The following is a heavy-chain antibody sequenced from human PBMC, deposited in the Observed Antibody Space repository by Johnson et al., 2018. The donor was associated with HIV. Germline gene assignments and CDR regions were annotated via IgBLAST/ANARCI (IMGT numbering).Heavy chain of an antibody. J-gene: IGHJ3*02. D-gene: IGHD1-26*01. V-gene: IGHV3-20*04. CDR2: INWDGGST. Sequence: VQLVESGGGVVRPGGSLRLSCAASGFIFDDYAMSWVRQAPGKGLEWVSGINWDGGSTGFADSVKGRFTISRDNAKNSLYLQMNSLRAEDTAVYYCARGGSSRNPAFDIWGQGTMVTVSS. CDR3: ARGGSSRNPAFDI. CDR1: GFIFDDYA.